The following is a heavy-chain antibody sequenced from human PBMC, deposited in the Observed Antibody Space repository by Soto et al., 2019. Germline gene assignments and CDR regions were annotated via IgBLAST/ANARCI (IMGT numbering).Heavy chain of an antibody. CDR3: AKGSSPVTTWGGDDY. V-gene: IGHV3-9*01. D-gene: IGHD4-17*01. CDR1: GFTFDDYA. CDR2: ISWNSGSI. Sequence: GGSLRLSCAASGFTFDDYAMHWVRQAPGKGLEWVSGISWNSGSIGYADSVKGRFTISRDNAKNSLYLQMNSLRAEDTAFYYCAKGSSPVTTWGGDDYWGQGTLVTVSS. J-gene: IGHJ4*02.